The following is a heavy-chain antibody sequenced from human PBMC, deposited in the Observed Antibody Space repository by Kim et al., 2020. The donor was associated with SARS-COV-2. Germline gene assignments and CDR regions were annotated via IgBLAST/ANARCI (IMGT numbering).Heavy chain of an antibody. D-gene: IGHD6-19*01. V-gene: IGHV3-74*01. CDR1: GFTFSTYW. Sequence: GGSLRLSCTASGFTFSTYWMYWVRQAPGKGLVWVSHITHDGNNTGYADSVKGRFTISRDNAKNTLYLQMNSLRAEDTAVYYCATSPAVADDWGQGTLVTVSS. J-gene: IGHJ4*02. CDR2: ITHDGNNT. CDR3: ATSPAVADD.